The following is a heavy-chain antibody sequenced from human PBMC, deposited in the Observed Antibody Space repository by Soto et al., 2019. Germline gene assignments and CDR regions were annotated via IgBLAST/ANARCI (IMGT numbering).Heavy chain of an antibody. D-gene: IGHD4-17*01. V-gene: IGHV1-3*01. CDR3: ARAVYGVKGGYYYYYGMDV. Sequence: GASVKVSCKASGYTFTSYAMHWVRQAPGQRLEWMGWINAGNGNTKYSQKFQGRVTITRDTSASTAYMELSSLRSEDTAVYYCARAVYGVKGGYYYYYGMDVWGQGTTVTVSS. CDR1: GYTFTSYA. CDR2: INAGNGNT. J-gene: IGHJ6*02.